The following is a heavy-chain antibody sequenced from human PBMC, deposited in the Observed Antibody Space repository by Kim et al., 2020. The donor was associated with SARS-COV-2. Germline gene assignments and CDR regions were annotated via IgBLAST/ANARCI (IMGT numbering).Heavy chain of an antibody. Sequence: HSGGTNYDPSLKSRVTISVDKSKNQFSLKLSSVTAADTAVYYCARGWSLDVWGQGTTVTVSS. V-gene: IGHV4-4*02. D-gene: IGHD2-15*01. J-gene: IGHJ6*02. CDR2: HSGGT. CDR3: ARGWSLDV.